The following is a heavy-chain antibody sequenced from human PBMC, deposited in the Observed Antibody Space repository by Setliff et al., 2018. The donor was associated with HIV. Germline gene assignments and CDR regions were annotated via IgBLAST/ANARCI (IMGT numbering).Heavy chain of an antibody. Sequence: HPGGSLRLSCVASGFKFGEFAMSWVRQAPGKGLEWLSAISDSGDSTFYADSVQGRLTTSRDNAKKSLYLHMNSLIAEDMAVYPLRKRITIFGVVTIFKTSYYYMDVWGKGTTVTVSS. CDR1: GFKFGEFA. J-gene: IGHJ6*03. CDR3: RKRITIFGVVTIFKTSYYYMDV. V-gene: IGHV3-23*01. D-gene: IGHD3-3*01. CDR2: ISDSGDST.